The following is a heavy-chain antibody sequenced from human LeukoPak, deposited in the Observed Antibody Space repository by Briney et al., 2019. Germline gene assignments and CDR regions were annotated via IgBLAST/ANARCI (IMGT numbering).Heavy chain of an antibody. Sequence: GGSLRLSCAASGFTFSSYAMSWVRQAPGKELEWVSAITNSGGTKYYADSVKGRFTISRDNSKNTLYLQMNSLRAEDTAVYYCANVPPHVSWLFDYWGQGTLVTVSS. CDR2: ITNSGGTK. CDR1: GFTFSSYA. CDR3: ANVPPHVSWLFDY. J-gene: IGHJ4*02. D-gene: IGHD3-16*01. V-gene: IGHV3-23*01.